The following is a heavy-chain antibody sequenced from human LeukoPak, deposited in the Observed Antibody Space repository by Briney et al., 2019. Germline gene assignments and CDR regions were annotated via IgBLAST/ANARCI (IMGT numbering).Heavy chain of an antibody. CDR3: ARDALRLGELSLSFDY. D-gene: IGHD3-16*02. Sequence: ASVKVSCKASGYTFTSYYMHWVRLAPGQGFEWMGTINPSGGSTRYAQKFQGRVTMTRDMSTSTVYMELSSLRSEDTVVYYCARDALRLGELSLSFDYWGQGTLVTVSS. CDR1: GYTFTSYY. J-gene: IGHJ4*02. CDR2: INPSGGST. V-gene: IGHV1-46*01.